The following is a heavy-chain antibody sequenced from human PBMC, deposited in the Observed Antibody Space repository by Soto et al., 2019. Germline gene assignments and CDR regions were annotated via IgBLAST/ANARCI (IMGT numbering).Heavy chain of an antibody. Sequence: PSVTLALTSSVFRSSRGDPSWACIRQSPDKGLDWIGEVHPSGSTDYNPSLKSRLTLSLDTSKNQFSLKVASVTAADTAVYFCARGKPSGYRFGPRNFFYYGLDVWGPGTTVTVSS. V-gene: IGHV4-34*01. CDR3: ARGKPSGYRFGPRNFFYYGLDV. CDR2: VHPSGST. D-gene: IGHD5-18*01. J-gene: IGHJ6*02. CDR1: RSSRGDPS.